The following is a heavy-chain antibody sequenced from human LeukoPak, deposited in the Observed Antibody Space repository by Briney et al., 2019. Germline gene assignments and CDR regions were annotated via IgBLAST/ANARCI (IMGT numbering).Heavy chain of an antibody. Sequence: GESLKIFCKGSGYSFTSYWIGWVRQMPGKGLEWMGIIYPGDSDTRYSPSFQGQVTISADKSISTAYLQWSSLKASDTAMYYCARHENSCSGGSCYYDHFDYWGQGTLVTVSS. V-gene: IGHV5-51*01. CDR3: ARHENSCSGGSCYYDHFDY. CDR2: IYPGDSDT. CDR1: GYSFTSYW. D-gene: IGHD2-15*01. J-gene: IGHJ4*02.